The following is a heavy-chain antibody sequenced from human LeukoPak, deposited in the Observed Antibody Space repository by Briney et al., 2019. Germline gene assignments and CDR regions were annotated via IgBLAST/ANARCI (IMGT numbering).Heavy chain of an antibody. CDR2: IIPILGIA. D-gene: IGHD1-26*01. Sequence: ASVKVSCKASGGTFSSYAISWVRQAPGQGLEWMGRIIPILGIANYAQKFQGRVTITADKSTSTAYMELSSLRSEDTAVYYCARAPDGSYEGDYWGQGTLVTVSS. V-gene: IGHV1-69*04. CDR1: GGTFSSYA. J-gene: IGHJ4*02. CDR3: ARAPDGSYEGDY.